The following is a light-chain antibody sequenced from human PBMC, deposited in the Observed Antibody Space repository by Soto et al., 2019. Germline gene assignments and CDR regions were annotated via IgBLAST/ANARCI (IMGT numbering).Light chain of an antibody. Sequence: EIVLTQSPGTLSLSPGERATLSCRARQSISSSYLAWYQQRPGQAPRLLIFGASYRATGIPARFSGSGSGTDFTITISRLEPEDFAVYYCQQYSSSPPEFTFGPGTRVDSK. CDR1: QSISSSY. CDR3: QQYSSSPPEFT. V-gene: IGKV3-20*01. CDR2: GAS. J-gene: IGKJ3*01.